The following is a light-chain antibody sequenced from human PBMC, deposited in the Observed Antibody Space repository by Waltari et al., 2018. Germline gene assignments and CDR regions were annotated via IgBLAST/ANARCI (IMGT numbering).Light chain of an antibody. CDR1: TGAVTSGHY. CDR3: LLSDGDVWV. CDR2: DAT. J-gene: IGLJ3*02. Sequence: QAVVTQEPSLTVSPGGTVTLTCGSSTGAVTSGHYPYWFQQKAGQAPRTLIYDATETHAWPPARLSGSLGGGKAALTVSGAQPEDEADYYCLLSDGDVWVFGGGTKLTVL. V-gene: IGLV7-46*01.